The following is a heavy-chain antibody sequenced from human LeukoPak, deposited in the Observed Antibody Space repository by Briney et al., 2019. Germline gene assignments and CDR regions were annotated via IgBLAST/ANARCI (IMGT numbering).Heavy chain of an antibody. J-gene: IGHJ3*02. V-gene: IGHV1-46*01. D-gene: IGHD3-10*01. CDR3: ARDLVGYYGSGSYYISDAFDI. CDR2: INPSGGST. CDR1: GYTFTSYY. Sequence: ASVKVSCKASGYTFTSYYMHWVRQAPGQRLEWMGIINPSGGSTSYAQTVQGRGTMTRGTTTSTVYMELSSLRSEDTAVYYCARDLVGYYGSGSYYISDAFDIWGQGTMVTVSS.